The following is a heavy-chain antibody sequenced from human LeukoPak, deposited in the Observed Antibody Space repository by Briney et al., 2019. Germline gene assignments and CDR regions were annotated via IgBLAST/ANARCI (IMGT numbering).Heavy chain of an antibody. Sequence: PGGSLRLSCAASGFTFSNAWMNWVRQAPGKGLEWVGRIKSKTDGGTTDYAAPVKGRFTISRDDSKNTLYLQMNSLKTEDTAVYYCTTARGDYYYGMDVWGQGTTVTVSS. V-gene: IGHV3-15*07. J-gene: IGHJ6*02. CDR2: IKSKTDGGTT. CDR3: TTARGDYYYGMDV. CDR1: GFTFSNAW.